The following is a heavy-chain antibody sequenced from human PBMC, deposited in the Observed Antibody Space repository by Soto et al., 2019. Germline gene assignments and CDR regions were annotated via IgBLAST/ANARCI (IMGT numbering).Heavy chain of an antibody. Sequence: ASVKLSCEASVGTFSSYAISWVRQAPGQGLEWMGGIIPIFGTANYAQRFQGRVTITADESTSTAYMELSSLRSEDTAVYYCARMLGRMAAAGTILLYNYYFYGMDIWG. CDR3: ARMLGRMAAAGTILLYNYYFYGMDI. CDR1: VGTFSSYA. V-gene: IGHV1-69*13. D-gene: IGHD6-13*01. CDR2: IIPIFGTA. J-gene: IGHJ6*01.